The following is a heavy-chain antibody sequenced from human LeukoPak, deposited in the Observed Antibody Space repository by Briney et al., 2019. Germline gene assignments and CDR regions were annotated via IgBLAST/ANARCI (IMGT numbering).Heavy chain of an antibody. CDR1: GFTFGDYA. CDR2: MRTKAYHGETT. D-gene: IGHD1-14*01. CDR3: TRDRQIQTGFDY. J-gene: IGHJ4*02. V-gene: IGHV3-49*03. Sequence: GRSLRLSRAASGFTFGDYAVVWFRRAPGKGLEWLGFMRTKAYHGETTEHATSVKGRFTISRDDSKNIAYLQMNSLKTEDTAVYYCTRDRQIQTGFDYWGQGTLVTVSS.